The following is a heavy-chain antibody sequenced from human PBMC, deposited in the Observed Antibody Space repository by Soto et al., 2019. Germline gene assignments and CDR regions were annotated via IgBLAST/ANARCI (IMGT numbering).Heavy chain of an antibody. J-gene: IGHJ5*02. CDR2: IYYSGST. Sequence: QVQLQESGPGLVKPSQTLSLTCTVSGGSISSGGYYWNWIRQQPGKGLEWIGYIYYSGSTYNNPSLKRRVTISVDTAKNQISLKLSSVTAADTAVYYCARSVTPWGQGTPVTVSS. CDR1: GGSISSGGYY. CDR3: ARSVTP. D-gene: IGHD3-10*01. V-gene: IGHV4-31*03.